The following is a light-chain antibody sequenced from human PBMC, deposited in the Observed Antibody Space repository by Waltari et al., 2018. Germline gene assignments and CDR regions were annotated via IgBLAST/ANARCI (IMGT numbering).Light chain of an antibody. CDR1: VFYSSNNKNH. CDR2: WAS. CDR3: QQYFGTPPYT. Sequence: VFYSSNNKNHLAWYQQKPGQSPKLLIYWASTRESGVPDRFSASGSGTDFTLTISSLQAEDVAVYYCQQYFGTPPYTFGQGTKLEIK. J-gene: IGKJ2*01. V-gene: IGKV4-1*01.